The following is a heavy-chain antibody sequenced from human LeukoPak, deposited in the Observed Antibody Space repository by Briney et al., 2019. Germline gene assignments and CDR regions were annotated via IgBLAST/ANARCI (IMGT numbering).Heavy chain of an antibody. CDR1: GGSISSGEYY. CDR2: FSYTGST. CDR3: ARALNGYFYAFDS. Sequence: SQTLSLTCTVSGGSISSGEYYWSWIRQPPGKGLEWIGYFSYTGSTYYNPSVKSRVSISVDTSKNQISLKLTSVTAADTAVYYCARALNGYFYAFDSWGQGTLVTVSS. J-gene: IGHJ4*02. V-gene: IGHV4-30-4*01. D-gene: IGHD2/OR15-2a*01.